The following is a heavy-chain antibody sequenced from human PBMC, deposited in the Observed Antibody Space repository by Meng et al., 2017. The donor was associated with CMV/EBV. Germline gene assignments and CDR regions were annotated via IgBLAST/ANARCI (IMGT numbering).Heavy chain of an antibody. J-gene: IGHJ4*02. Sequence: GESLKISCAASGFTFSSYSMNWVRQAPGKGLEWVSYISSSSSTIYYADSVKGRFTISRDNAKNSLYLQMNSPRAEDTAVYYCARGVVVVPAAIPNVVHSHFDYWGQETLVTVSS. CDR1: GFTFSSYS. CDR2: ISSSSSTI. D-gene: IGHD2-2*01. V-gene: IGHV3-48*04. CDR3: ARGVVVVPAAIPNVVHSHFDY.